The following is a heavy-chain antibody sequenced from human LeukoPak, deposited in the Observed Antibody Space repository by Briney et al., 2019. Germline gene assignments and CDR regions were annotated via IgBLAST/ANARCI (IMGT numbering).Heavy chain of an antibody. Sequence: PSETLSLTCAVYGGSFSGYYWSWIRQPPGKGLEWIGEINHSGSTNYNPSLKSRVTISVDTSKNQFSLKLSSVTAADTAVYYCARVPYYYDSSGFFDYWGQGTLVTVSS. J-gene: IGHJ4*02. CDR2: INHSGST. CDR3: ARVPYYYDSSGFFDY. CDR1: GGSFSGYY. D-gene: IGHD3-22*01. V-gene: IGHV4-34*01.